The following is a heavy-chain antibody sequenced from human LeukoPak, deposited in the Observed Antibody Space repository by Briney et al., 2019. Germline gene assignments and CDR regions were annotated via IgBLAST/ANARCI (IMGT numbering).Heavy chain of an antibody. Sequence: GGSLRLSCAASGSTFSSYGMHWVRQAPGKGLEWVAVIWYDGSNKYYADSVKGRFTISRDNSKNTLYLQMNSLRAEDTAVYYCAREGVSYYDSSGYYGYWGQGTLVTVSS. D-gene: IGHD3-22*01. CDR3: AREGVSYYDSSGYYGY. CDR2: IWYDGSNK. V-gene: IGHV3-33*01. CDR1: GSTFSSYG. J-gene: IGHJ4*02.